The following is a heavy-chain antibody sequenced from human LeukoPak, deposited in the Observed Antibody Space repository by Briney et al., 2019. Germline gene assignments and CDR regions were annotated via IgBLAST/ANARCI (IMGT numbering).Heavy chain of an antibody. CDR2: INPSGTGT. Sequence: GASVKVSCKASGYTFTSYGISWVRQAPGQGLEWMGVINPSGTGTSYAQKFQGRITMSRDTSTSTVYMELSSLRSEDTAFYYCATDHWMANTAWWFDPWGQGTLVTVSS. CDR3: ATDHWMANTAWWFDP. V-gene: IGHV1-46*01. D-gene: IGHD5-24*01. CDR1: GYTFTSYG. J-gene: IGHJ5*02.